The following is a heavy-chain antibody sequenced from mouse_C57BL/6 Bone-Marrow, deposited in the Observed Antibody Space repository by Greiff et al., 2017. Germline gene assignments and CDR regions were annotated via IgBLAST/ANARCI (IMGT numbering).Heavy chain of an antibody. CDR2: IHPNSGST. D-gene: IGHD5-2*01. J-gene: IGHJ4*01. Sequence: QVQLQQPGAELVKPGASVKLSCKASGYTFTSYWMHWVKQRPGQGLEWIGMIHPNSGSTNYNEKFKSKATLTVDKSSSTAYMQLSSLKSEDSAVDNCARENKRGSMDYWGQGTSVTVSS. CDR3: ARENKRGSMDY. CDR1: GYTFTSYW. V-gene: IGHV1-64*01.